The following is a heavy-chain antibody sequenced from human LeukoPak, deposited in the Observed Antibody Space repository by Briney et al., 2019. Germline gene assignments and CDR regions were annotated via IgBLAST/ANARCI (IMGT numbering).Heavy chain of an antibody. CDR1: GFTVSSNY. Sequence: GGSLRLSCAASGFTVSSNYMSWVRQAPGKGLEWVSVIYSGGSTYYADSVKGRFTISRDNAKNMVYLQMNSLRGEDTAVYYCARENFDPWGQGTQVTVSS. J-gene: IGHJ5*02. CDR3: ARENFDP. CDR2: IYSGGST. V-gene: IGHV3-53*01.